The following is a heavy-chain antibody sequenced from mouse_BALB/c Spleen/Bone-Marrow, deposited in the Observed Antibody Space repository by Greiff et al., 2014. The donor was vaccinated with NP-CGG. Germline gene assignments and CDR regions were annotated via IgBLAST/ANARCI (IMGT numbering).Heavy chain of an antibody. D-gene: IGHD2-4*01. J-gene: IGHJ2*01. CDR1: GFNIKDTY. CDR3: ASYDYGYYFDY. V-gene: IGHV14-3*02. Sequence: VQLQQSGAELVKPGASVKLSCTTSGFNIKDTYMYWVKLRPEQGLEWIGRIVPANGNTKYAPKFQGKATITADTSSNTAYLQLSSLTSEDTAVYFCASYDYGYYFDYWGQGTTLTVSS. CDR2: IVPANGNT.